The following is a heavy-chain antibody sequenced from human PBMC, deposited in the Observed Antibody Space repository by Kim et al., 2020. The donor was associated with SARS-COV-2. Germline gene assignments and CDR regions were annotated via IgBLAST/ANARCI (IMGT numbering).Heavy chain of an antibody. D-gene: IGHD3-22*01. CDR1: GYNFTNYW. CDR2: IDPSDSYT. J-gene: IGHJ2*01. Sequence: GESLKISCKGSGYNFTNYWISWVRQMPGKGPEWMGTIDPSDSYTKYSPPFQGHVTISADKSISTVFLKWSRLEASDTAMYYCARPSYCNSASCYWYFDLWCRGTLVTVSS. CDR3: ARPSYCNSASCYWYFDL. V-gene: IGHV5-10-1*01.